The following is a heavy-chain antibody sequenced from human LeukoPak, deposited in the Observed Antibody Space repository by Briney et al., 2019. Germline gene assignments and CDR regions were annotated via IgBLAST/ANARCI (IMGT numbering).Heavy chain of an antibody. D-gene: IGHD5-18*01. J-gene: IGHJ5*02. CDR2: IYYSGST. CDR1: GGSIRSYY. V-gene: IGHV4-59*01. CDR3: ARAVYREYSYDA. Sequence: SETLSLTCTVSGGSIRSYYWSWIRQPPGKGLEWIGYIYYSGSTNYNPSLKSRVTISVDTSKNQFSLKLSSVTAADTAVYYCARAVYREYSYDAWGQGTLVTVSS.